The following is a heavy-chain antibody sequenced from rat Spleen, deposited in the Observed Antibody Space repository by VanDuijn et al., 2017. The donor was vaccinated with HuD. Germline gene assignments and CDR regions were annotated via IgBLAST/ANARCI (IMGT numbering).Heavy chain of an antibody. CDR3: TRDGATGIHSGWFAY. J-gene: IGHJ3*01. CDR2: ISTGGGNT. CDR1: GFSINNYG. V-gene: IGHV5-25*01. D-gene: IGHD1-9*01. Sequence: EVQLVESGGGLVQPGRSLKLSCAASGFSINNYGMAWVRQTPTKGLEWVASISTGGGNTYYRDSVMGRFTISRDNAESTLYLQMDSLRSEDTATYYCTRDGATGIHSGWFAYWGQGTLVTVSS.